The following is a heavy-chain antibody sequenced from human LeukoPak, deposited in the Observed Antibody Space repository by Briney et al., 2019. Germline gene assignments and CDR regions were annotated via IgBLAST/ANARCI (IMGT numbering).Heavy chain of an antibody. CDR2: TYYRSKWNN. CDR3: ARLVGASWFDS. D-gene: IGHD1-26*01. V-gene: IGHV6-1*01. Sequence: SQTLSLTCAISGDSVSTNSATWTWLRQSPSRGLEWLGRTYYRSKWNNDYAVSMKSRITINPDTSRNQFSLQLNSVTPEDTAVYYCARLVGASWFDSWGQGTLVTVSS. CDR1: GDSVSTNSAT. J-gene: IGHJ5*01.